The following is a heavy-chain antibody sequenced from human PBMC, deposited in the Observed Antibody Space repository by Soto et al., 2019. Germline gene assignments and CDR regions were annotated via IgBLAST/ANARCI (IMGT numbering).Heavy chain of an antibody. CDR3: EAELYSGGRCCSFDI. V-gene: IGHV1-58*01. CDR1: GLTVSNSA. CDR2: IIVGTGQT. J-gene: IGHJ3*02. D-gene: IGHD2-15*01. Sequence: TVKVSCKASGLTVSNSAVQWVRQARVQPLVWIVWIIVGTGQTKTDQNLQERITITRDMATSTSYMEVSSLRSEDTAVYYCEAELYSGGRCCSFDIWGQGTMVTV.